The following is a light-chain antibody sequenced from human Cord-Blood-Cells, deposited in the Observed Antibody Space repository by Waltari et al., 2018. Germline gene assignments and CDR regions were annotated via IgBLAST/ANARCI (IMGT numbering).Light chain of an antibody. CDR3: SSYTSSSTYV. CDR1: SSDVGGYNY. J-gene: IGLJ1*01. CDR2: EVS. V-gene: IGLV2-14*01. Sequence: QSALTPPASVSGSPGQSITISCTGTSSDVGGYNYVSWYQQHPGKAPQRMIYEVSNRPSGVSNRFSGSKSGNTASLTISGLQAEDEADYYCSSYTSSSTYVFGTGTKVTVL.